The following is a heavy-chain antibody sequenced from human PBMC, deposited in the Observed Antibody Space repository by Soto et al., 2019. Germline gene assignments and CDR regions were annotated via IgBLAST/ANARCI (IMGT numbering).Heavy chain of an antibody. CDR2: IYHTGST. CDR1: GDSISDFY. Sequence: SETLSLTCTVSGDSISDFYWTWIRQSPGKGLEWIGYIYHTGSTKYNPSLESRVTISVDTSKNQFSLKLSSVTAADTAVYYCARHIVSRWGGWFDPWGQGTLVTVSS. D-gene: IGHD3-16*01. V-gene: IGHV4-59*08. CDR3: ARHIVSRWGGWFDP. J-gene: IGHJ5*02.